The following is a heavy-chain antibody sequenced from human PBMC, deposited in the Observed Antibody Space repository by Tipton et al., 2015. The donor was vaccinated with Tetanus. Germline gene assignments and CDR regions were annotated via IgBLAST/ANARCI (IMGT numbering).Heavy chain of an antibody. Sequence: TLSLTCTVSGVSIRSSSYFWGWIRQPPGKGLEWIGHIFYTGSRHYNPSVESRVTISVDTSKNQFSLNLTSVTAADTGVYYCARDQGGGRVVRLNWFDPWGPGTLVTVSS. CDR3: ARDQGGGRVVRLNWFDP. J-gene: IGHJ5*02. CDR1: GVSIRSSSYF. V-gene: IGHV4-39*07. CDR2: IFYTGSR. D-gene: IGHD6-6*01.